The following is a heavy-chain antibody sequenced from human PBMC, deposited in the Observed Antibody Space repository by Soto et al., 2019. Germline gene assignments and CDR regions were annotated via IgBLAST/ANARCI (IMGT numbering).Heavy chain of an antibody. CDR3: AREPAAGRYYYMDV. Sequence: GGSLRLSCAASGFTFSSYWMSWVRQAPGKGLEWVANIKQDGSEKYYVDSVKGRFTISRDNAKNPLYLQMNSLRAEDTAVYYCAREPAAGRYYYMDVWGKGTTVTVSS. CDR2: IKQDGSEK. D-gene: IGHD6-13*01. CDR1: GFTFSSYW. J-gene: IGHJ6*03. V-gene: IGHV3-7*01.